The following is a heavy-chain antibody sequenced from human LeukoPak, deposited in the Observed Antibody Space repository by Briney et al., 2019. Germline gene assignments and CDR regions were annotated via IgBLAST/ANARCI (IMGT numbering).Heavy chain of an antibody. CDR2: ISGSGGST. D-gene: IGHD1-26*01. Sequence: GGSLRLSCAASGFTFSSYAMSWVRQAPGKGLEWVSAISGSGGSTYYADSVKGRFTISRDNSKNTPYLQMNSLRAEDTAVCYCAKDPNSRSYYPYYFDYWGQGTLVTVSS. CDR1: GFTFSSYA. V-gene: IGHV3-23*01. J-gene: IGHJ4*02. CDR3: AKDPNSRSYYPYYFDY.